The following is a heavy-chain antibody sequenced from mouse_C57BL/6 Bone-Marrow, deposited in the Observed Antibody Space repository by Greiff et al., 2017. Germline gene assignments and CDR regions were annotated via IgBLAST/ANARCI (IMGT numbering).Heavy chain of an antibody. V-gene: IGHV1-4*01. CDR3: ARGYGSSLTGTSYAMDY. CDR2: INPSSGYT. Sequence: VQLQQSGAELARPGASVKMSCKASGYTFTSYTMHWVKQRPGQGLEWIGYINPSSGYTKYNQKFKDKATLTADKSSSPAYMQLSSLTSEDSAGYYCARGYGSSLTGTSYAMDYWGQGTSVTVSS. D-gene: IGHD1-1*01. CDR1: GYTFTSYT. J-gene: IGHJ4*01.